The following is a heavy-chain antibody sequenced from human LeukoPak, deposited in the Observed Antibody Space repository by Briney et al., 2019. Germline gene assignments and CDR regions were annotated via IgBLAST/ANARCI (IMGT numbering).Heavy chain of an antibody. V-gene: IGHV3-21*01. Sequence: PGGSLRLSCAASGFTFSSYSMNWVRQAPGKGLEWVSSISSGSSYIYYADSVKGRFTISRDNAKNSLYLQMNSLRAEDTAVYYCARDSSRSTYNWFDPWGQGTLVTVSS. CDR2: ISSGSSYI. J-gene: IGHJ5*02. CDR1: GFTFSSYS. CDR3: ARDSSRSTYNWFDP.